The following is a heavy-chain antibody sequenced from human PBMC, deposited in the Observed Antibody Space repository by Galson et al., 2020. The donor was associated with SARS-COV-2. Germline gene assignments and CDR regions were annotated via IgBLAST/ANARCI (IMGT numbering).Heavy chain of an antibody. J-gene: IGHJ4*02. CDR1: GFTFSNYW. V-gene: IGHV3-74*01. CDR2: IRGDGSYT. CDR3: ASDHFGYNSLDY. D-gene: IGHD5-12*01. Sequence: WGSLRLSCAASGFTFSNYWMHWVRQAPGEGLVWVSRIRGDGSYTDYADSVKGRFTISRDNAKNTLYLQMNSLRAEDTAVYFCASDHFGYNSLDYWGQGTLITVSS.